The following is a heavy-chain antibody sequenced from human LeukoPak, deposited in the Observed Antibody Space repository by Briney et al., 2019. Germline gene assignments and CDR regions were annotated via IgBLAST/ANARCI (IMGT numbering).Heavy chain of an antibody. CDR2: INSDGSST. Sequence: GGSLRLSCAASGFTFSSYWMHWVRQAPGKGLVWVSRINSDGSSTSYADSVKGRFTISRDNAKNTLYLQMNSLRAEDTAVYYCARDTITIFGVVIEYPLFDYWGQGTLVTVSS. CDR3: ARDTITIFGVVIEYPLFDY. D-gene: IGHD3-3*01. J-gene: IGHJ4*02. CDR1: GFTFSSYW. V-gene: IGHV3-74*01.